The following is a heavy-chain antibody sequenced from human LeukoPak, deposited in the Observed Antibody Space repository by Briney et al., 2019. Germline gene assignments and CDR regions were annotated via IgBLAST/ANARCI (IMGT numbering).Heavy chain of an antibody. CDR3: AKDYADSGSFPGVPYFDY. V-gene: IGHV3-30*02. J-gene: IGHJ4*02. Sequence: PGGSLRLSCVASGFTFSIYGMHWVRQAPGKGLEWVAFTRYDGSNKYYADSVKGRFTISRDNSKNTLYLQMNGLRAEDTAVYYCAKDYADSGSFPGVPYFDYWGQGTLVTVSS. CDR2: TRYDGSNK. CDR1: GFTFSIYG. D-gene: IGHD1-26*01.